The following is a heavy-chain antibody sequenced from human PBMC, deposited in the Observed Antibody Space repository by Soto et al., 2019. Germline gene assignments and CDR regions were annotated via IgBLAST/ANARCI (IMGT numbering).Heavy chain of an antibody. CDR1: GYTFTSYY. D-gene: IGHD3-22*01. Sequence: EGSVKVSCKASGYTFTSYYMHWVRQAPGQGLEWMGIINPSGGSTSYAQKFQGRVTMTRDTSTSTVYMELSSLRSEDTAVYYCARDRLNYDSSGYYSFWFDPWGQGNLVTVSS. CDR3: ARDRLNYDSSGYYSFWFDP. CDR2: INPSGGST. J-gene: IGHJ5*02. V-gene: IGHV1-46*03.